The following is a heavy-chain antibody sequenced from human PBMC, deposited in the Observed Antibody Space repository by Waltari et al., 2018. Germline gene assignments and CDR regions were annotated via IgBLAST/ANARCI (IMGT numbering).Heavy chain of an antibody. J-gene: IGHJ6*02. V-gene: IGHV1-3*01. CDR2: INAGNGNT. Sequence: QVQLVQSGAEVKKPGASVKVSCKASGSTFTSYAMHLVRQAPGQRLEWMGWINAGNGNTKYSQKFQCRVTITRDTSASTAYMELSSLRSEDTAVYYCARGMITFGGVIAGHYYYYGMDVWGQGTTVTVSS. D-gene: IGHD3-16*02. CDR1: GSTFTSYA. CDR3: ARGMITFGGVIAGHYYYYGMDV.